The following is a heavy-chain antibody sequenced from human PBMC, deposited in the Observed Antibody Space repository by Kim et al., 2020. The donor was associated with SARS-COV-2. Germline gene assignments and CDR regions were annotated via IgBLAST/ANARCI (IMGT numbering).Heavy chain of an antibody. CDR3: ARESKWFGELWGMDV. J-gene: IGHJ6*02. CDR2: ISAYNGNT. D-gene: IGHD3-10*01. Sequence: ASVKVSCKASGYTFTSYGISWVRQAPGQGLEWMGWISAYNGNTNYAQKLQGRVTMTTDTSTSTAYMELRSLRSDDTAVYYCARESKWFGELWGMDVWGQGTTVTVSS. V-gene: IGHV1-18*01. CDR1: GYTFTSYG.